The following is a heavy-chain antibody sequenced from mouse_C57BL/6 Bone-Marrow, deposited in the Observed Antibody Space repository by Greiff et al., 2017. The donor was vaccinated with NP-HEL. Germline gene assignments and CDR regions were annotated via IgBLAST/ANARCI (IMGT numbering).Heavy chain of an antibody. Sequence: EVMLVESGGGLVQPGGSMKLSCAASGFTFSDAWMDWVRQSPEKGLEWVAEIRNKANNHATYYAESVKGKFTISRDDSKSSVYLQMNSLRAEDTGIYYCTRGGYYGSSYYAMDYWGQGTSVTVSS. CDR2: IRNKANNHAT. J-gene: IGHJ4*01. CDR3: TRGGYYGSSYYAMDY. CDR1: GFTFSDAW. D-gene: IGHD1-1*01. V-gene: IGHV6-6*01.